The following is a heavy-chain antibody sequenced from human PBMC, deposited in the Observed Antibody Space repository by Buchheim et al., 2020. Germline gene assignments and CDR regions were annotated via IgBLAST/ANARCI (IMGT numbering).Heavy chain of an antibody. V-gene: IGHV4-30-4*01. Sequence: QVQLQESGPGLVKPSQTLSLTCTVSGGSISSGDYYWSWIRQPPGKGLEWIGYIYYSGSTYYNPSLKSRVPISVDTSKNQFSLKLSSVTAADTAVYYCARGQAYYDFWSGVSPYAFDIWGQGT. D-gene: IGHD3-3*01. CDR2: IYYSGST. J-gene: IGHJ3*02. CDR3: ARGQAYYDFWSGVSPYAFDI. CDR1: GGSISSGDYY.